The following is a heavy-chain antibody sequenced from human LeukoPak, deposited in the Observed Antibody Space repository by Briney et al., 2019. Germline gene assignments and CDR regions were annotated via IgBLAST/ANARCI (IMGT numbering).Heavy chain of an antibody. Sequence: SETLSLTCTVSGGSISSGDYYWSWIRQPLGKGLEWIGYIYYSGSTYYNPSLKSRVTISVDTSKNQFSLKLSSVTAADTAVYYCARGSGGNSGLHYYYGMDVWGQGTTVTVSS. V-gene: IGHV4-30-4*01. J-gene: IGHJ6*02. CDR1: GGSISSGDYY. CDR2: IYYSGST. CDR3: ARGSGGNSGLHYYYGMDV. D-gene: IGHD4-23*01.